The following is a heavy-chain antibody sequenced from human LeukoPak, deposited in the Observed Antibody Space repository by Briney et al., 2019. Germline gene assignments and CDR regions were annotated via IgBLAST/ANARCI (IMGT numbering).Heavy chain of an antibody. CDR2: IYYSGST. J-gene: IGHJ4*02. CDR1: GGSISSGGYY. Sequence: PSETLSLTCTVSGGSISSGGYYWSWIRQHPGKGLERIGYIYYSGSTYYNPSLKSRVTISVDTSKNQFSLKLSSVTAADTAVYYCARNTMVRGTDYWGQGTLVTVSS. D-gene: IGHD3-10*01. CDR3: ARNTMVRGTDY. V-gene: IGHV4-31*03.